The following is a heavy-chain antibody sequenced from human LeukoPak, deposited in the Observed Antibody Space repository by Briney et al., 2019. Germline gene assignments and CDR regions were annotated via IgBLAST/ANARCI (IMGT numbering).Heavy chain of an antibody. V-gene: IGHV4-39*01. J-gene: IGHJ4*02. CDR3: ARHKICSGGSCSHFNY. Sequence: SATLSLTCTVSGGSIGSSNFYWGWIRQPPGKGREWIGSTYYSGSTYYSPSLKSRLTISVDTSKNQFSLKLSSVTAADTAVYYCARHKICSGGSCSHFNYWGQGTLVTVSS. CDR2: TYYSGST. CDR1: GGSIGSSNFY. D-gene: IGHD2-15*01.